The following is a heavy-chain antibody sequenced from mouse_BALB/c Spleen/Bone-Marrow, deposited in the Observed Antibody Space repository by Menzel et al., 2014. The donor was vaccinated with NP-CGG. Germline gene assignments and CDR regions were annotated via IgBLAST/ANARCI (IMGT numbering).Heavy chain of an antibody. J-gene: IGHJ4*01. CDR1: GYSFSNYW. CDR3: ASRGDYSYAMDY. Sequence: VQLQQSGAELVRPGSSVKISCKSSGYSFSNYWMNWMKQRPGQGLEWIGQIYPGDGDTNYNGKFKGKATLTADKSSSXAYMQLSSLTTEDSAVYFCASRGDYSYAMDYWGQGTSVTVSS. D-gene: IGHD1-1*01. V-gene: IGHV1-80*01. CDR2: IYPGDGDT.